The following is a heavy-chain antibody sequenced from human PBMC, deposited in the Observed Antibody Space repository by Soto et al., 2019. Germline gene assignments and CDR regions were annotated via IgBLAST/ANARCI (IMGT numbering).Heavy chain of an antibody. V-gene: IGHV4-59*01. Sequence: WTWIRQSSGKGPEWVGYIYYSGTTSNNPTLKSRVTMSSDTSKNLFSLELNSVTAADTAVYYCARGRYSYAHFDFWGRGTLVTVSS. J-gene: IGHJ4*02. D-gene: IGHD3-16*01. CDR2: IYYSGTT. CDR3: ARGRYSYAHFDF.